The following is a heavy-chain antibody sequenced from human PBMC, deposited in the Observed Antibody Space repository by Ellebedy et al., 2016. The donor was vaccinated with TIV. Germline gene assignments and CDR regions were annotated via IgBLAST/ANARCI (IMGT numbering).Heavy chain of an antibody. CDR1: GGSISSGGYY. V-gene: IGHV4-31*03. D-gene: IGHD2-2*01. J-gene: IGHJ2*01. Sequence: SETLSLXXTVSGGSISSGGYYWSWIRQHPGKGLEWIGYIYYSGSTYYNPSLKSRVTISVDTSKNQFSLKLSSVTAADTAVYYCARGGVVPAAQEKKNWYFDLWGRGTLVTVSS. CDR2: IYYSGST. CDR3: ARGGVVPAAQEKKNWYFDL.